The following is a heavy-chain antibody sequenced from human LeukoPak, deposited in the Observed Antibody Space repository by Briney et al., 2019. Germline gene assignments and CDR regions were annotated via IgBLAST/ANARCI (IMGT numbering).Heavy chain of an antibody. CDR1: GYTFTSYD. CDR2: MNPNSGNT. V-gene: IGHV1-8*03. Sequence: ASVKVSCKASGYTFTSYDINWVRQATGQGLEWMGWMNPNSGNTGYAQKFQGRVTITRNTSISTAYMELSSLRSEDTAVYYCARGRFWSGYRRIRQKKQNWFDPWGQGTLVTVSS. D-gene: IGHD3-3*01. J-gene: IGHJ5*02. CDR3: ARGRFWSGYRRIRQKKQNWFDP.